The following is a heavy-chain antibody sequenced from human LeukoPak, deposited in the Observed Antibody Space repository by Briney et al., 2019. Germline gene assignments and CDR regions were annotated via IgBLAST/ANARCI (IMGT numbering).Heavy chain of an antibody. CDR2: IVVGSGNT. CDR3: AADPGVVGSNDAFDI. J-gene: IGHJ3*02. Sequence: ASVKVSCKASGFTFTSSAMQWVRQARGQRLEWIGWIVVGSGNTNYAQKFQERVTITRDMSTSTAYMELSSLRSEDTAVYYCAADPGVVGSNDAFDIWGQGTMVTVPS. V-gene: IGHV1-58*02. CDR1: GFTFTSSA. D-gene: IGHD1-26*01.